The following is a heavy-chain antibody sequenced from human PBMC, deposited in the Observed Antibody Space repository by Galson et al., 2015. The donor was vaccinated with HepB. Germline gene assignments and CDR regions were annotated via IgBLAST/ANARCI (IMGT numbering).Heavy chain of an antibody. CDR3: AKAPRGYSYGPAGY. D-gene: IGHD5-18*01. CDR1: GFTFSSYG. Sequence: SLRLSCAASGFTFSSYGMHWVRQAPGKGLEWVAVISYDGSNKYYADSVKGRLTISRDNSKNTLYLQMNSLRAEDTAVYYCAKAPRGYSYGPAGYWGQGTLVTVSS. J-gene: IGHJ4*02. V-gene: IGHV3-30*18. CDR2: ISYDGSNK.